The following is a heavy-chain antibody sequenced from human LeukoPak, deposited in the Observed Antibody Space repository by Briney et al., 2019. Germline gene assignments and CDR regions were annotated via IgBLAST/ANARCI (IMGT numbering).Heavy chain of an antibody. J-gene: IGHJ4*02. V-gene: IGHV1-18*01. CDR1: GYTFTSYG. CDR3: ARVRTPRAVAGPDSGY. Sequence: GASVKVSCKASGYTFTSYGISWVRQAPGQGLEWMGWISAYNGNTNYAQKLQGRVTMTTDTSTSTAYMELRSLRSDDTAVYYCARVRTPRAVAGPDSGYWGQGTLVTVSS. CDR2: ISAYNGNT. D-gene: IGHD6-19*01.